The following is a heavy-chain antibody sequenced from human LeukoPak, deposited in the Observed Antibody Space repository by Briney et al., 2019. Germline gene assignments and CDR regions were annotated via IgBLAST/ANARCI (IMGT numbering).Heavy chain of an antibody. V-gene: IGHV1-2*02. J-gene: IGHJ4*02. Sequence: ASVKVSCKASGYSFIDYYIHWVRQAPGQGLEWMGCVNPHSGGTKFAQKFQGRVTMTRDTSINTAYMEVSSLRSDDTAVYYCARDIGDYYGSGSYWLLWGQGTLVTVAS. D-gene: IGHD3-10*01. CDR1: GYSFIDYY. CDR2: VNPHSGGT. CDR3: ARDIGDYYGSGSYWLL.